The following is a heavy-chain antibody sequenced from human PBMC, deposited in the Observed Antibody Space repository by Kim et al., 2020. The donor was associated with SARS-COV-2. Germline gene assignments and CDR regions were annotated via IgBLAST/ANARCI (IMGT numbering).Heavy chain of an antibody. D-gene: IGHD4-17*01. V-gene: IGHV3-15*01. Sequence: GGSLRLSCAASGFTFSNAWMSWVRQAPGKGLEWVGRIKSKTDGGTTDYSSTVKGRFPISRDDSKNTLNLQMNSLKTEDTAVYYCTTDLVKSGRPTVTTEYNYYGMDVWGQGTTVTVSS. CDR3: TTDLVKSGRPTVTTEYNYYGMDV. CDR2: IKSKTDGGTT. J-gene: IGHJ6*02. CDR1: GFTFSNAW.